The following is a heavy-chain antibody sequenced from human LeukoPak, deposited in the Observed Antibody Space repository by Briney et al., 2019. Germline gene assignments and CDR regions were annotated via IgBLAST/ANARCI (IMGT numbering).Heavy chain of an antibody. CDR2: INHSGST. Sequence: SETLSLTCAVYGGSFSGYYWSWIRQPPGKGLEWIGEINHSGSTNYNPSLKSRVTISVDTSKNQFSLKLSSVTAADTAVYYCARVLRDHAFDIWGQGTMVTVSS. CDR3: ARVLRDHAFDI. J-gene: IGHJ3*02. V-gene: IGHV4-34*01. CDR1: GGSFSGYY.